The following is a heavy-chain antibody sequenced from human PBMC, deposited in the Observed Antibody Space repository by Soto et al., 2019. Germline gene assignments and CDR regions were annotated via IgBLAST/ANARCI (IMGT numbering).Heavy chain of an antibody. V-gene: IGHV3-15*01. CDR1: GFTFSNAW. CDR2: IKSKTDGGTT. Sequence: GGSLRLSCAASGFTFSNAWMSWVRQAPGKGLEWVGRIKSKTDGGTTDYAAPVKGRFTISRDDSKNTLYLQMNSLKTDDTAVDYCTTDPRHYYDSSCYAFDIWGQGTMVTVSS. CDR3: TTDPRHYYDSSCYAFDI. J-gene: IGHJ3*02. D-gene: IGHD3-22*01.